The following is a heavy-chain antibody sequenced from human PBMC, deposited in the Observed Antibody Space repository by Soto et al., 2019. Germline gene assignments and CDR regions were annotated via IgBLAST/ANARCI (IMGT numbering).Heavy chain of an antibody. J-gene: IGHJ6*02. D-gene: IGHD6-19*01. V-gene: IGHV4-61*08. CDR3: ARGFSSVSMDA. Sequence: SETLSLTCTVSGDSVSSGGYYWSWIRQPPGKRLEWIGYIYSSGSANYNPSLKSRVTISRDTSKNQISLKVASVTAADTAGYYCARGFSSVSMDAWGQGTTVTVSS. CDR2: IYSSGSA. CDR1: GDSVSSGGYY.